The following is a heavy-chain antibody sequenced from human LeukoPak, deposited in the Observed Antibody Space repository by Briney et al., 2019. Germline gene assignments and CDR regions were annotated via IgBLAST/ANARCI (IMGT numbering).Heavy chain of an antibody. CDR3: AKDKYYGSGSRNWFDP. CDR2: IRYDGSNK. V-gene: IGHV3-30*02. CDR1: GFTFSSYG. Sequence: GGSLRLSCAASGFTFSSYGMHWVRQAPGKGLEWVAFIRYDGSNKYYADSMKGRFTISRDNSKNTLYLQMNSLRAEDTAVYYCAKDKYYGSGSRNWFDPWGQGTLVTVSS. D-gene: IGHD3-10*01. J-gene: IGHJ5*02.